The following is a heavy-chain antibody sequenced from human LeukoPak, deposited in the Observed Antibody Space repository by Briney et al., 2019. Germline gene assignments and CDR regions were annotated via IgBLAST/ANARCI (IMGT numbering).Heavy chain of an antibody. CDR2: LSGSGGRT. Sequence: AGGSLRLSCAASGFFFSNYDMNWGRQAPGRGLEWVSGLSGSGGRTFYGDSVKGRFTMYRDNSKKTVYLQMNSLRGEDTAMYYCARGVTVTTDFWGQGTLVTVSS. CDR1: GFFFSNYD. V-gene: IGHV3-23*01. CDR3: ARGVTVTTDF. D-gene: IGHD4-17*01. J-gene: IGHJ4*02.